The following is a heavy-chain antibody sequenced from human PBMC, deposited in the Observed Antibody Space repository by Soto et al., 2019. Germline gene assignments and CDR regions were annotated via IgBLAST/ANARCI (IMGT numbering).Heavy chain of an antibody. J-gene: IGHJ5*02. D-gene: IGHD3-10*01. CDR2: ISPYNGNT. CDR3: ARVPTPTHGDSNKNNFLDP. Sequence: QVQLVQSGVEVNKPGASVKVSCKASGYTFVDYGFSWVRQAPGQGLEWMGWISPYNGNTHYVETFQGRVTMTTDTSTSTAFMELRTLTSDDTAVYYCARVPTPTHGDSNKNNFLDPWGQGTLVTVSS. CDR1: GYTFVDYG. V-gene: IGHV1-18*04.